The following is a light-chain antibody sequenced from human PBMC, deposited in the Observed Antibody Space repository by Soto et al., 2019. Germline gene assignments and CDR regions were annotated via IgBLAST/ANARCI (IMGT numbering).Light chain of an antibody. CDR3: SSYTSTSSYV. CDR1: SXDVGGYNS. V-gene: IGLV2-14*03. J-gene: IGLJ1*01. Sequence: QSALTQPASGSGSPGQSITVSCTGTSXDVGGYNSVSWYQQHPGKPPKLIIYEVSTRPSGVSDRFSGSKSGNTASLTTSGLQAEDEADYYCSSYTSTSSYVLATGTTVIVL. CDR2: EVS.